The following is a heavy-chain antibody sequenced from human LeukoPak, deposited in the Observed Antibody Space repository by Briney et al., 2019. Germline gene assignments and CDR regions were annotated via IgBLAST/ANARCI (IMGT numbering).Heavy chain of an antibody. CDR1: GFTFSSYA. V-gene: IGHV3-23*01. J-gene: IGHJ4*02. CDR2: ISGSGGST. CDR3: ATPPGIAAAGNSRDDY. D-gene: IGHD6-13*01. Sequence: GGSLRLSCAASGFTFSSYAMSWVRQAPGKGLEWVSAISGSGGSTYYADSVKGRFTISRDNSKNTLYLQMNSLRAEDTAVYYCATPPGIAAAGNSRDDYWGQGTLVTVSS.